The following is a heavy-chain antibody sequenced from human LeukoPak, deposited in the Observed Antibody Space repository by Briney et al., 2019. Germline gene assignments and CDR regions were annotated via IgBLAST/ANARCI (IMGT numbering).Heavy chain of an antibody. D-gene: IGHD6-13*01. CDR2: INQDGSKK. J-gene: IGHJ4*02. V-gene: IGHV3-7*04. CDR1: GFTISTYW. Sequence: PGGSLRLSCTASGFTISTYWMSWVRQAPGKGLEWEANINQDGSKKYYVDSVKGRFTISRDNVKNSVYLQMNSLGAEDTAVYSCARAVAAADSYWGRGTLVTVSS. CDR3: ARAVAAADSY.